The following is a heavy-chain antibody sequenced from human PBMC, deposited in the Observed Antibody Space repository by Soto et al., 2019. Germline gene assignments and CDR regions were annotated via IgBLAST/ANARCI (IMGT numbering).Heavy chain of an antibody. CDR3: VKDISSQLHGGLDV. V-gene: IGHV3-9*01. Sequence: EVQLVASGGGSVQPGRSLRLACEGSGFTFGDYAIHWVRQAPGKGLEWVSGITWHSANTGYANSVEGRFTISRDSAKNSLYLQMNSLRTEDSAFYYCVKDISSQLHGGLDVWGQGTTVIVSS. CDR1: GFTFGDYA. J-gene: IGHJ6*02. CDR2: ITWHSANT.